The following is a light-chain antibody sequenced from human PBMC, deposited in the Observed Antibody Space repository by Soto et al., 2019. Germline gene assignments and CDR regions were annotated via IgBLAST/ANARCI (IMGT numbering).Light chain of an antibody. J-gene: IGLJ1*01. Sequence: SYALTQPPSVSGAPGQSARITCAGTNSGSKSVHWYQRKPGQAAVLVIYVDSDRHSGLPEGFSGSSGGNSATMAIRRVAGGDDDDYYCQVWDSSSDSPYVFGTGTKVTVL. V-gene: IGLV3-21*02. CDR1: NSGSKS. CDR2: VDS. CDR3: QVWDSSSDSPYV.